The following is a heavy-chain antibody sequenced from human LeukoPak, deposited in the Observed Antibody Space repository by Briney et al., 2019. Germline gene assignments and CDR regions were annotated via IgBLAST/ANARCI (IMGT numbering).Heavy chain of an antibody. CDR2: VHYTGST. Sequence: SETLSLTCIVSGGSISNYFWSWIRQPPGKGLEWIGYVHYTGSTNYNPSLKSRVTTSIDTSKNQFSLKLTSVTAADTAVYYCARQDYISSWRFDPWGQGTLVTVSS. CDR1: GGSISNYF. J-gene: IGHJ5*02. V-gene: IGHV4-59*08. D-gene: IGHD6-13*01. CDR3: ARQDYISSWRFDP.